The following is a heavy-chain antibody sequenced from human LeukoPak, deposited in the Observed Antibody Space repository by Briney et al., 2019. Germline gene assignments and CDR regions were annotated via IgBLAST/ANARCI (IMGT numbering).Heavy chain of an antibody. Sequence: GGSLRLSCAASGFTFSSYSMNWVRQAPGKGLEWVSYISSSSSTIYYADSVKGRFTISRDNAKNSLYLQMNSLRAEDTAVYYCARDGVIDGDSYYYGIDVWGQGTTVTVSS. V-gene: IGHV3-48*04. CDR3: ARDGVIDGDSYYYGIDV. J-gene: IGHJ6*02. D-gene: IGHD3-16*02. CDR2: ISSSSSTI. CDR1: GFTFSSYS.